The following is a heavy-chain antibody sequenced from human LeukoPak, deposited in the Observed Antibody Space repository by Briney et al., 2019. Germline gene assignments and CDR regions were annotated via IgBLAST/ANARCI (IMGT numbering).Heavy chain of an antibody. D-gene: IGHD6-19*01. CDR1: GASISSYY. CDR2: IYYSGTT. Sequence: PSETLSLTCTVSGASISSYYWSWIRQPPGKGLEWNGYIYYSGTTKYNPSLKSRVTISIDTSKNQFSLKVNSVTAADTAVYYCARGQPQRYNSGWYVNWFDPWGQGTLVSVSS. V-gene: IGHV4-59*01. J-gene: IGHJ5*02. CDR3: ARGQPQRYNSGWYVNWFDP.